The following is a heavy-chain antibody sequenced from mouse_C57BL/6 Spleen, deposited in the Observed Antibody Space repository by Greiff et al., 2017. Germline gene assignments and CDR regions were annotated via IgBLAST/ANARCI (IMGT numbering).Heavy chain of an antibody. J-gene: IGHJ2*01. CDR2: ISSGSSTI. V-gene: IGHV5-17*01. CDR3: ARLYGYYYFYY. D-gene: IGHD2-2*01. CDR1: GFTFSDYG. Sequence: EVQGVESGGGLVKPGGSLKLSCAASGFTFSDYGMHWVRQAPEKGLEWVAYISSGSSTIYYADKVKGRFTISRDNAKNTLFLQMTSLRSEDTAMYYCARLYGYYYFYYWGQGTTLTVSS.